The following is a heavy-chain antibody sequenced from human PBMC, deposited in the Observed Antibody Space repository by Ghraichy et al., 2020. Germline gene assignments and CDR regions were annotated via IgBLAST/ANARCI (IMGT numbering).Heavy chain of an antibody. CDR3: ALSFGGTELGSSSG. CDR2: ISAYNGNT. D-gene: IGHD3-16*01. J-gene: IGHJ4*02. Sequence: ASVKVSCKASGYTFTSYGISWVRQAPGQGLEWMGWISAYNGNTNYAQKLQGRVTMTTDTSTSTAYMELRSLRSDDTAVYYCALSFGGTELGSSSGWGQGTLVTVSS. V-gene: IGHV1-18*01. CDR1: GYTFTSYG.